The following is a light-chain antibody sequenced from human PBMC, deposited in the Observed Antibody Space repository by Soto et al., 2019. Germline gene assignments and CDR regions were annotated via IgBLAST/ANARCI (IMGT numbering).Light chain of an antibody. CDR1: QSHSIY. CDR2: DAS. Sequence: EIALPQSPVTLSLSPGERATLSCSARQSHSIYFAWYQQKPGQAPRLIIYDASNRATGIPARFSGSGSGTDFTLTISRLEPEDFAVYYCQQYGSSPHTFGQGTKVDIK. V-gene: IGKV3-20*01. J-gene: IGKJ1*01. CDR3: QQYGSSPHT.